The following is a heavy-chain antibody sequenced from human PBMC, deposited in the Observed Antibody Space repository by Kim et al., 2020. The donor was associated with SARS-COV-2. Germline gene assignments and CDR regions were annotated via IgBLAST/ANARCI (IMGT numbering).Heavy chain of an antibody. V-gene: IGHV3-30*02. Sequence: VEGRFTISRDNSKNTRYLQMNSVRAEDTAVYYCEKDRIQQNYCYYCGMDGWGRGTTVTVSS. CDR3: EKDRIQQNYCYYCGMDG. D-gene: IGHD5-18*01. J-gene: IGHJ6*02.